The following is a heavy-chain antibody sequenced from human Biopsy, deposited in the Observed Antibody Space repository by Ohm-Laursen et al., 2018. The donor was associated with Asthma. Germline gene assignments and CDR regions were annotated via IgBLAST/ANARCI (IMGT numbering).Heavy chain of an antibody. V-gene: IGHV3-30*03. CDR1: GFTFNSYG. CDR3: ARGAYYDFWSGYSRPIPGYYGMDV. J-gene: IGHJ6*02. D-gene: IGHD3-3*01. Sequence: SLRLSCAASGFTFNSYGMHWVRQAPGKGMEWVAVISYDGRNKYYGDSVKGRFTISRDNSKNTVYLQMISLRVEDTSVYYCARGAYYDFWSGYSRPIPGYYGMDVWGHGTTVTVSS. CDR2: ISYDGRNK.